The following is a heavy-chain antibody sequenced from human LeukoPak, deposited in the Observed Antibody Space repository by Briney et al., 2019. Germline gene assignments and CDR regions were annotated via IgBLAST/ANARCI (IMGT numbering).Heavy chain of an antibody. CDR2: IYYSGST. Sequence: SETLSLTCTVSGGSVSSGSYYWSWIRQPPGKGLEWIGYIYYSGSTNYNPSLKSRVTISVDTSKNQFSLKLSSVTAADTAVYYCAREFTDRTDYYGSGSFDYWGQGTLVTVSS. V-gene: IGHV4-61*01. J-gene: IGHJ4*02. D-gene: IGHD3-10*01. CDR1: GGSVSSGSYY. CDR3: AREFTDRTDYYGSGSFDY.